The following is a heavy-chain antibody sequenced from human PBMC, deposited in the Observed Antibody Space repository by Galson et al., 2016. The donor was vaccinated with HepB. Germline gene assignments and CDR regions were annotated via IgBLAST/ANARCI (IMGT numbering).Heavy chain of an antibody. V-gene: IGHV3-13*01. CDR2: TETAGDT. Sequence: SLRLSCAASGFTFSIHDMHWVRQAPGQGLEWVSATETAGDTYYADTVKGRFTISRENAKNSLYLQMNSLRAGDTAVYYCARGKSLLTMPWNYGLDVWGKGTTVSVSS. CDR3: ARGKSLLTMPWNYGLDV. J-gene: IGHJ6*04. D-gene: IGHD4/OR15-4a*01. CDR1: GFTFSIHD.